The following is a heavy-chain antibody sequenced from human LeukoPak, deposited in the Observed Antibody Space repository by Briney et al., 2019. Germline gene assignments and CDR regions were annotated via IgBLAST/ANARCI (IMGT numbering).Heavy chain of an antibody. V-gene: IGHV3-64D*06. CDR3: VNQISGWVY. Sequence: GGTLRLSCSASGFTFSTLPMHWVRQAPGKGLEYVSGSSGNGGSTYYADSVKGRFTISRDNSKNTLYLQMTSLRPEDTAVYYCVNQISGWVYWGQGTLVTVSS. CDR1: GFTFSTLP. CDR2: SSGNGGST. D-gene: IGHD6-19*01. J-gene: IGHJ4*02.